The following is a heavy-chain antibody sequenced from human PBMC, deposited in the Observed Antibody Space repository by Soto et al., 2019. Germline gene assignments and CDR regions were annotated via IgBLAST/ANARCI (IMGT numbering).Heavy chain of an antibody. D-gene: IGHD3-10*01. CDR1: GFSLSTSGMC. CDR3: ARSSPRRSPYYYGMDV. J-gene: IGHJ6*02. CDR2: IDWDDDK. Sequence: SGPTLVNPTQILTLTCTFSGFSLSTSGMCVSWIRQPPGKALEWLALIDWDDDKYYSTSLKTRLTISKDTSKNQVVLTMTNMDPVDTATYYCARSSPRRSPYYYGMDVWGQGTTVTVSS. V-gene: IGHV2-70*01.